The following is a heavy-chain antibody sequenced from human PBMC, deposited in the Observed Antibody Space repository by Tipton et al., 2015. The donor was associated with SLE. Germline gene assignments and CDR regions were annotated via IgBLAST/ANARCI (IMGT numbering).Heavy chain of an antibody. CDR2: MSSTGINK. J-gene: IGHJ4*02. Sequence: SLRLSCAASGFTFSHYGMHWVRQAPGKGLEWVAAMSSTGINKYYTNSVKGRFTISRDNSKNTLYLQMDSLRAEDTAVYYCARSMAAADNYWGQGTLVTVSS. V-gene: IGHV3-33*01. CDR1: GFTFSHYG. D-gene: IGHD6-13*01. CDR3: ARSMAAADNY.